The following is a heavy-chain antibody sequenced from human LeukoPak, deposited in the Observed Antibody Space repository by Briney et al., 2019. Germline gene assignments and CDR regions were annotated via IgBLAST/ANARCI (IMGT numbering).Heavy chain of an antibody. CDR2: ISYDGSNK. CDR1: GFTFSSYG. CDR3: AKTFRGYSSGWYSPFDY. V-gene: IGHV3-30*18. D-gene: IGHD6-19*01. Sequence: GGSLRLSCAASGFTFSSYGMHWVRQVPGKGLEWVAVISYDGSNKYYADSVKGRFTISRDNSKNTLYLQMNSLRAEDTAVYYCAKTFRGYSSGWYSPFDYWGQGTLVTVSS. J-gene: IGHJ4*02.